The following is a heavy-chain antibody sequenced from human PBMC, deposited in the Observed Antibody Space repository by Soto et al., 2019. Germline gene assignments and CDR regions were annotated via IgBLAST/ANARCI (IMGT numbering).Heavy chain of an antibody. CDR3: ANLPVVVTAIRGV. Sequence: EVQLLESGGGLVQPGGSLRLSCAASGFTFSSYAMSWVRQAPGKGLEWVSAISGSGGSTYYADSVKGRFTISRDNSKNTLYLQMNSLRAEDTAVYYCANLPVVVTAIRGVWGQGTLVTVSS. V-gene: IGHV3-23*01. CDR2: ISGSGGST. CDR1: GFTFSSYA. D-gene: IGHD2-21*02. J-gene: IGHJ4*02.